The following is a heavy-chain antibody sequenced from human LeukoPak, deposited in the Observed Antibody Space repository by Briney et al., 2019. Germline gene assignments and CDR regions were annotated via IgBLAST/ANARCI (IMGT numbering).Heavy chain of an antibody. V-gene: IGHV4-34*01. CDR3: ARGVMCSGGSCYLPLDY. CDR1: GGSFSGYY. Sequence: PSETLSLTCAVYGGSFSGYYWSWIRQPPGKGLEWIGEINHSGSINYNPSLKSRVTISVDTSKNQFSLELSSVTAADTAVYYCARGVMCSGGSCYLPLDYWGQGTLVTVSS. D-gene: IGHD2-15*01. CDR2: INHSGSI. J-gene: IGHJ4*02.